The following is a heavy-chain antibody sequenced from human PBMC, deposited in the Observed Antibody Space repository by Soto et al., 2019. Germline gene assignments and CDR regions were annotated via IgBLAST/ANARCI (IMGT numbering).Heavy chain of an antibody. V-gene: IGHV4-4*07. CDR1: GDFISYYS. Sequence: SETLSLTCTVSGDFISYYSWAWIRQSAGKGLEWIGRVYSTGTIFYNPSLKSRATMSVDTSKNQFSLKLTSVNAADTAVYYCARDVFGRNTRAFHPWGQGTLVTVSS. CDR3: ARDVFGRNTRAFHP. D-gene: IGHD3-10*01. CDR2: VYSTGTI. J-gene: IGHJ5*02.